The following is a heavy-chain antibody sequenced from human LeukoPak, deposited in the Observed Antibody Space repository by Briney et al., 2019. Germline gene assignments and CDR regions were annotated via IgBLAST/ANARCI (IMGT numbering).Heavy chain of an antibody. CDR1: GGSISSGDYY. J-gene: IGHJ4*02. CDR3: ARAVSLLKYYYDS. CDR2: IYYSGST. D-gene: IGHD3-22*01. Sequence: SQTLSLTCTVSGGSISSGDYYWSWIRQPPGKGLEWIGYIYYSGSTYYNPSLKSRVTISVDKSKNQFSLKLSSVTAADTAVYYCARAVSLLKYYYDSWGQGTLVTVSS. V-gene: IGHV4-30-4*01.